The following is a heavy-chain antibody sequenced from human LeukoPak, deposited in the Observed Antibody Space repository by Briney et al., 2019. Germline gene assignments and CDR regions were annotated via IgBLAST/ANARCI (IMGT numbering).Heavy chain of an antibody. CDR2: FDSEDGET. J-gene: IGHJ3*02. D-gene: IGHD2-15*01. CDR3: ATAINPVVVVAAADAFDI. V-gene: IGHV1-24*01. Sequence: ASVKVSCKVSGYTLTELSMHWVRQAPGKGLEWMGGFDSEDGETIYAQKFQGRVTMTEDTSTDTAYMELSSLRSEDTAVYYCATAINPVVVVAAADAFDIWGQGTMVTVSS. CDR1: GYTLTELS.